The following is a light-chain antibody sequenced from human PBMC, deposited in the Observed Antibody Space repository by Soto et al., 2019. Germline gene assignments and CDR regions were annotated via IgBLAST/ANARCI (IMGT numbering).Light chain of an antibody. CDR1: QDIDRY. V-gene: IGKV1-27*01. CDR3: QQCKSAPLT. J-gene: IGKJ4*01. Sequence: DIQMTQSPPSLSASIGDRVTITCRASQDIDRYLGWYQQKPGEVPKLLIFAASTLQSGVPSRFSGSGSGTDFTLTISGLQPEDVATYYCQQCKSAPLTFGGGTQVELK. CDR2: AAS.